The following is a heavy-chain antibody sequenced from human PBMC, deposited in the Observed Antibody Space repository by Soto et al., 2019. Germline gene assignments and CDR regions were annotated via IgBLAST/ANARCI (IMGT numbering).Heavy chain of an antibody. J-gene: IGHJ4*02. D-gene: IGHD5-12*01. Sequence: PVGSLRLSCAASGFTVSSNYMSWVRQAPGKGLEWVSVIYSGGSTYYADSVKGRFTISRDNSKNTLYLQMNSLRAEDTAVYYCARDRRGYAYVHFDYWGQGTLVTVSS. V-gene: IGHV3-66*01. CDR1: GFTVSSNY. CDR3: ARDRRGYAYVHFDY. CDR2: IYSGGST.